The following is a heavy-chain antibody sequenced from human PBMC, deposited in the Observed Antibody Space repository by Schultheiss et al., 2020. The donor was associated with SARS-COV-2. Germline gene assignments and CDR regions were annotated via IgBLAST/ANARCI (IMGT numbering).Heavy chain of an antibody. CDR3: ARGGDYSSSWYDYYYYYGMDV. J-gene: IGHJ6*02. CDR1: GYTFTSYG. CDR2: ISAYNGNT. D-gene: IGHD6-13*01. V-gene: IGHV1-18*01. Sequence: ASVKVSCKASGYTFTSYGISWVRQAPGQGLEWMGWISAYNGNTNYAQELQGRVTMTTDTSTSTAYMELRSLRSDDTAVYYCARGGDYSSSWYDYYYYYGMDVWGQGTTVTVSS.